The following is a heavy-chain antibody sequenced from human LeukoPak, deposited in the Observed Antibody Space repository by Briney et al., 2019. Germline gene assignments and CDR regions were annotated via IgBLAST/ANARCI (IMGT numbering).Heavy chain of an antibody. CDR2: INTYNGNT. J-gene: IGHJ4*02. V-gene: IGHV1-18*01. CDR1: GYTFTSYG. D-gene: IGHD5-18*01. CDR3: ARVEPDTAMVFDY. Sequence: GASVKVSCQASGYTFTSYGITWVRQAPGQGLEWMGWINTYNGNTNYAQKLQGRVTMTTDTSTSTAYMELRSLRSDDTAVYYCARVEPDTAMVFDYWGQGTLVTVSS.